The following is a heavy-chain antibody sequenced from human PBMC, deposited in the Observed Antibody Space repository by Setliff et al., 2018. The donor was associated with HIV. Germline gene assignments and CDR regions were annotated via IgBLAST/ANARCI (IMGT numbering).Heavy chain of an antibody. V-gene: IGHV1-69*10. CDR3: ARGGVCNSSSCGGIYYYGMDV. Sequence: GASVKVSCKASGGTFSTNAVSWVRQAPGQGLEWMGGIIPLLGKANYAQKFQGRVTITADESTSTVYMELSSLRSADTAVYYCARGGVCNSSSCGGIYYYGMDVWSQGTTVTVSS. J-gene: IGHJ6*02. CDR1: GGTFSTNA. D-gene: IGHD2-2*01. CDR2: IIPLLGKA.